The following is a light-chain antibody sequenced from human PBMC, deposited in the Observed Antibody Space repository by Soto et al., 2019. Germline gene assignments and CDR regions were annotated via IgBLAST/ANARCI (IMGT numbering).Light chain of an antibody. CDR1: QDIMHY. J-gene: IGKJ4*01. V-gene: IGKV1-33*01. CDR3: QQYDNPVT. CDR2: DGS. Sequence: DIQLTQSPSSLSASVGDRVTITCQASQDIMHYLNWYQQRPGKAPKILIYDGSNLETGVPMRFSGSGSGTDFTLTISSLQPEDLGTYYCQQYDNPVTVGGGTKVE.